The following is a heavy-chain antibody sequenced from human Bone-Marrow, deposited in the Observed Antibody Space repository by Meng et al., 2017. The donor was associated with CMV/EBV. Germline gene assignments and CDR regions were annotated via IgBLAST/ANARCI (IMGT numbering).Heavy chain of an antibody. D-gene: IGHD1-14*01. J-gene: IGHJ4*02. CDR3: ARRTTLFAY. Sequence: GSLSLTCAVYGGSFSGYYWSWIRQPPGKGLEWIGEINHSGYTNYNPSLKSRVTISVDTSKNQFSLKLGSVTAADTAVYYCARRTTLFAYWGQGELVHVSS. V-gene: IGHV4-34*01. CDR2: INHSGYT. CDR1: GGSFSGYY.